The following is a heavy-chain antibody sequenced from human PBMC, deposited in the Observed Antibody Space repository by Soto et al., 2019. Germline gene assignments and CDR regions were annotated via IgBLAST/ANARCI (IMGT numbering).Heavy chain of an antibody. D-gene: IGHD3-10*01. CDR1: GFTISTNY. CDR3: AKIYGSENYYGFDP. J-gene: IGHJ5*02. Sequence: EVQLVESGGGLVQPGGSLRLSCAASGFTISTNYMGWVRQPPGKGLEWVSVIYRDGSSYYDDSVRGRFSLSRDNSRNTLYLQMESVRAEDTAVYYCAKIYGSENYYGFDPWGQGTLVTVSS. V-gene: IGHV3-66*01. CDR2: IYRDGSS.